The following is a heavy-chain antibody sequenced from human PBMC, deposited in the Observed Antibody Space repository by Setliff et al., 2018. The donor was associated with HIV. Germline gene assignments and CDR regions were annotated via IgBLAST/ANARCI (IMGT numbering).Heavy chain of an antibody. CDR2: IIPISGTA. CDR3: ARDYSSSSWYWFDP. Sequence: SVKVSCKASGGTFSNYGMSWVRQAPGQGLEWMGGIIPISGTANYAQKFQGRVTITTDESTSTAYMELSGLRSEDTAVYYCARDYSSSSWYWFDPWGQGTLVTVSS. V-gene: IGHV1-69*05. J-gene: IGHJ5*02. CDR1: GGTFSNYG. D-gene: IGHD6-13*01.